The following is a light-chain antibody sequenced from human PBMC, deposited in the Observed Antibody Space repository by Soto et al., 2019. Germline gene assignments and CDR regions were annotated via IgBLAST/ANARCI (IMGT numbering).Light chain of an antibody. Sequence: QSALTQPASVSGSPGQSITISCAGTSSDIGRYNHVSWYQHHPDKAPKVMIYDVSNRPSGVSNRFSGSKSGNTASLTISGLQAEDEADYYCSSFTSTSTYVFGTGTKLTV. CDR2: DVS. V-gene: IGLV2-14*03. CDR1: SSDIGRYNH. J-gene: IGLJ1*01. CDR3: SSFTSTSTYV.